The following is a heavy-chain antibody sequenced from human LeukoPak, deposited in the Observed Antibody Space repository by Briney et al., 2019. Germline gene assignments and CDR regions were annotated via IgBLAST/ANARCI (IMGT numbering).Heavy chain of an antibody. CDR3: ARGRRYTYGPGELYYYYMDV. V-gene: IGHV1-8*03. J-gene: IGHJ6*03. Sequence: ASVTVSCKASGYSFTSYDINWVRQATGQGLEWMGWMKPNSGNAAYAQKFQGRVTFTRNTSISTAYMELSSLTSEDTAVYYCARGRRYTYGPGELYYYYMDVWGKGTTVTVSS. D-gene: IGHD5-18*01. CDR1: GYSFTSYD. CDR2: MKPNSGNA.